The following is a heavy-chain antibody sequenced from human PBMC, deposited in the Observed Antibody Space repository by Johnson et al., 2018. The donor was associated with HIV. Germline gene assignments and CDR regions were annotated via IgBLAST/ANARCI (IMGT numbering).Heavy chain of an antibody. Sequence: EQLVESGGDLVQPGGSLRLSCAASGFSISNYWMFWVRQAPGTGLEWVAVIHPEGSENYYVDSVKGRFTISRDNAQNSVYLQMASLRAEETAVYSCARDPEFGAFDVWGQGTMVTVSS. V-gene: IGHV3-7*01. J-gene: IGHJ3*01. CDR2: IHPEGSEN. CDR3: ARDPEFGAFDV. CDR1: GFSISNYW. D-gene: IGHD3-16*01.